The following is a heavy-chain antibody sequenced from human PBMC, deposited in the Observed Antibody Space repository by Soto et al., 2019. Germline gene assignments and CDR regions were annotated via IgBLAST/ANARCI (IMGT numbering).Heavy chain of an antibody. D-gene: IGHD4-17*01. CDR1: GFTFSNYE. CDR2: ISSGGGSK. Sequence: PGGSLRLSCVGSGFTFSNYEMTWVRQAPGKGPQWVSYISSGGGSKYFAAPVKGRVSISRDNAKNSLFLDMNNLRGEDTALYYCARLRLAAPTGWYFHLWGRGTLLTVYS. CDR3: ARLRLAAPTGWYFHL. J-gene: IGHJ2*01. V-gene: IGHV3-48*03.